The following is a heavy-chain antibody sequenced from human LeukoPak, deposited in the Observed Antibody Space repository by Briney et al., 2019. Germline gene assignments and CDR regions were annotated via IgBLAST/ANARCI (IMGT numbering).Heavy chain of an antibody. J-gene: IGHJ6*03. D-gene: IGHD1-26*01. CDR3: AREGQYYYYMDV. Sequence: PGGTLRLSCAASGFTFSSYGMSWVRQAPGKGLEWVSAISGSGGSTYYADSVKGRFTISRDNSKNTLYLQMNSLRAEDTAVYYCAREGQYYYYMDVWGKGTTVTVSS. CDR2: ISGSGGST. CDR1: GFTFSSYG. V-gene: IGHV3-23*01.